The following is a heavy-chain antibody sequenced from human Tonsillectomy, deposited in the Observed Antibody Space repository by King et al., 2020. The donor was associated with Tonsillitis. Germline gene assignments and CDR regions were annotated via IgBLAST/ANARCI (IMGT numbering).Heavy chain of an antibody. CDR3: ATPGHP. J-gene: IGHJ5*02. V-gene: IGHV3-30*03. CDR2: ISFDGSNI. Sequence: VQLVESGGGVVQPGRSLRLSCAASGFTFSTSAMHWVRQPPGKGLEWVAIISFDGSNIQYGESVKGRFTISRDNSKKMVYLQLSSLRPEDTAFYYCATPGHPWGQGTLVTVSS. CDR1: GFTFSTSA.